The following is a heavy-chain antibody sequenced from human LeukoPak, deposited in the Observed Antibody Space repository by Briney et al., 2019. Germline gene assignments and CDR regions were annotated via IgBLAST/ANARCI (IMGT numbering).Heavy chain of an antibody. CDR1: GGSFSGYY. Sequence: SETLSLTCAVYGGSFSGYYWSWIRQPPGKGLEWIGEINHSGSTNYNPSLNSRVTISVDTSKNQVSLRLSSVTAADTAVYYCARGGWYSRRLCWFDPWGQGTLVTVSS. CDR3: ARGGWYSRRLCWFDP. J-gene: IGHJ5*02. V-gene: IGHV4-34*01. D-gene: IGHD6-13*01. CDR2: INHSGST.